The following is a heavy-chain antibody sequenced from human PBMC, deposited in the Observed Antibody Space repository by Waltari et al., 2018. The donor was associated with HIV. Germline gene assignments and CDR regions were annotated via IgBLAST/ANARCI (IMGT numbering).Heavy chain of an antibody. V-gene: IGHV3-21*01. CDR2: ISKSSDYI. Sequence: EVQLVESGGGLVKPGGSLRLSCGVSGFAVNTYTMNWVRQAPGKGLEWFPSISKSSDYIYYADSVKGRFTISRDSAKNSLYLQMNSLRAEDTAVYYCAAPGGMDVWGQGTTVTVSS. CDR3: AAPGGMDV. J-gene: IGHJ6*02. CDR1: GFAVNTYT.